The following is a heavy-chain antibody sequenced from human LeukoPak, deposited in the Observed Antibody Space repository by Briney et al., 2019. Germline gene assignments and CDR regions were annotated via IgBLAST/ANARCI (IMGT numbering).Heavy chain of an antibody. J-gene: IGHJ4*02. CDR3: ARDLNYDFWSGYPPSSFSGY. V-gene: IGHV3-30-3*01. CDR1: GFTFSSYA. CDR2: ISYDGSNK. D-gene: IGHD3-3*01. Sequence: GGSLRLSCAASGFTFSSYAMHWIRQAPGKGLEWVAVISYDGSNKYYADSVKGRFTISRDNSKNTLYLQMNSLRAEDTAVYYCARDLNYDFWSGYPPSSFSGYWGQGTLVTVSS.